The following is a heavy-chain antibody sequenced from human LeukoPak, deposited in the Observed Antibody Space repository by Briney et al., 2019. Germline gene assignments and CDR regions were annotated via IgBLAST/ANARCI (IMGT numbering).Heavy chain of an antibody. J-gene: IGHJ6*03. V-gene: IGHV4-4*07. CDR3: ARDIWSGYYDYYYYYMDV. D-gene: IGHD3-3*01. CDR1: GGSISSYY. Sequence: SETLSLTCTVSGGSISSYYWSWIRQPAGKGLEWIERIYTSGSTNYNPSLKSRVTMSVDTSKNQFSLKLSSVTAADTAVYYCARDIWSGYYDYYYYYMDVWGKGTTVTVSS. CDR2: IYTSGST.